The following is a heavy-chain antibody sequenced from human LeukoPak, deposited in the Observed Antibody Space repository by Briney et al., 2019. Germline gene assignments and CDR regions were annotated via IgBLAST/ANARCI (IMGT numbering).Heavy chain of an antibody. D-gene: IGHD3-22*01. Sequence: GGSLRLSCAASGFTFSSYAMSWVRQAPGKGLEWVSGISGSGDNTYYADSVKGRFTISRGNSKNTLYVQVNSLGTEDTAAYYCAKGSYYDSSGSFYFDYWGQGTLVTVSS. V-gene: IGHV3-23*01. CDR1: GFTFSSYA. CDR3: AKGSYYDSSGSFYFDY. J-gene: IGHJ4*02. CDR2: ISGSGDNT.